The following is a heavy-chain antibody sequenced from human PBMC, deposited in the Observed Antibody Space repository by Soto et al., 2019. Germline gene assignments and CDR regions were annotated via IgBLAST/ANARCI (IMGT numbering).Heavy chain of an antibody. CDR1: GGSISSGDYY. Sequence: QVQLQESGPGLVKPSQTLSLTCTVSGGSISSGDYYWSWIRQPPGKGLEWIGYIYYSGSTYYNPSLKSRVTISVDTSKIQFSLKLSSVTAADTAVYYCAGTAAAVWGYFQHWGHGTLVTVAS. CDR2: IYYSGST. CDR3: AGTAAAVWGYFQH. J-gene: IGHJ1*01. V-gene: IGHV4-30-4*01. D-gene: IGHD3-16*01.